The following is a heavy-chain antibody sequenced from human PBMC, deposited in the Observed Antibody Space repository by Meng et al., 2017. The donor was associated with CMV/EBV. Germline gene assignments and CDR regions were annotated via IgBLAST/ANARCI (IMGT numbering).Heavy chain of an antibody. J-gene: IGHJ4*02. D-gene: IGHD1-7*01. V-gene: IGHV3-53*01. CDR3: ARDGNYHGV. Sequence: QLVASGGGLIPPGGSLRLSCAASGFTVSNNYMRWFRQAPGKGLELVSLIYSEGTTDYADSVKGRFTISRDNSKNTLYLQMNSLRAEDTAVYYCARDGNYHGVWGQGTLVTVSS. CDR1: GFTVSNNY. CDR2: IYSEGTT.